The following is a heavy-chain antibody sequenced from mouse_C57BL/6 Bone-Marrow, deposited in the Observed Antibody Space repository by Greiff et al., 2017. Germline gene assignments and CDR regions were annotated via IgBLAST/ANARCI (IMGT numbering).Heavy chain of an antibody. CDR2: ISYDGSN. CDR3: ARDYGSSQSFYAMDY. Sequence: EVQLQESGPGLVKPSQSLSLTCSVTGYSLTSGYYWNWIRQFPGNKLEWMGYISYDGSNNYNPSLKNRISITRDTSKNQFFLKLNSVTTEDTATYYCARDYGSSQSFYAMDYWGQGTSVTVSS. V-gene: IGHV3-6*01. D-gene: IGHD1-1*01. J-gene: IGHJ4*01. CDR1: GYSLTSGYY.